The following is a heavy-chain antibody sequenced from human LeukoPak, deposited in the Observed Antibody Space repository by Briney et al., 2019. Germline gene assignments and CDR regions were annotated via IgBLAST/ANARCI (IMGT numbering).Heavy chain of an antibody. V-gene: IGHV3-30*18. CDR1: GFTFSSYG. CDR3: AKEWGHYDILTGYLN. CDR2: ISYDGSNE. D-gene: IGHD3-9*01. Sequence: GGSLRLSCAASGFTFSSYGMHWVRQAPGKGLEWVAVISYDGSNEYYADSVKGRFTISRDNSKNTLYLQMNSLRAEDTAVYYCAKEWGHYDILTGYLNWGQGTLVTVSS. J-gene: IGHJ4*02.